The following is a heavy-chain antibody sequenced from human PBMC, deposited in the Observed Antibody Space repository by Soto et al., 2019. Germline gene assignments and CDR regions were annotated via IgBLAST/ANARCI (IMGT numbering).Heavy chain of an antibody. CDR1: GLTSSGYP. Sequence: QVQLVESGGGVVQPGRSRRLSCEASGLTSSGYPMHWFPQPQGKGLEWVAVISYDGTKKYYTDSVKGRFTISRDNSKNTLYLQMNSLRPEDTALYFCARLLVAIFGVARRGDYWVQGIPVTVSS. CDR3: ARLLVAIFGVARRGDY. D-gene: IGHD3-3*01. CDR2: ISYDGTKK. V-gene: IGHV3-30-3*01. J-gene: IGHJ4*02.